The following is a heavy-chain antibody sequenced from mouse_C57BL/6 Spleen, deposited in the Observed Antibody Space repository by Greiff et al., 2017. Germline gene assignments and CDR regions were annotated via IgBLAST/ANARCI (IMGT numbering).Heavy chain of an antibody. CDR3: ARRGTTVPYWYFDV. V-gene: IGHV1-69*01. CDR2: IDPSDSYT. CDR1: GYTFTSYW. J-gene: IGHJ1*03. D-gene: IGHD1-1*01. Sequence: QVQLQQPGAELVMPGASVKLSCKASGYTFTSYWMHWVKQRPGQGLEWIGEIDPSDSYTNYNQKFKGKSTLTVDKSSSTAYMQLSSLTSEDSAVYYCARRGTTVPYWYFDVWGTGTTVTVSS.